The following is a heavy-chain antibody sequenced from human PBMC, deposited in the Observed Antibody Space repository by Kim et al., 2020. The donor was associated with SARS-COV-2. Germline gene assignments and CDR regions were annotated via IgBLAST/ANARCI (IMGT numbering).Heavy chain of an antibody. Sequence: GGSLRLSCAASGFIVSTKFMSWVRQTPGEGLEWVAIIYPAGDDRPFYADSVQGWFTIFRDNSKNTLYLQMNNLRGDDAAVYYCATSDRPNNGDSWGQGTLVTVSS. CDR2: IYPAGDDRP. D-gene: IGHD2-8*01. V-gene: IGHV3-53*01. CDR1: GFIVSTKF. CDR3: ATSDRPNNGDS. J-gene: IGHJ4*02.